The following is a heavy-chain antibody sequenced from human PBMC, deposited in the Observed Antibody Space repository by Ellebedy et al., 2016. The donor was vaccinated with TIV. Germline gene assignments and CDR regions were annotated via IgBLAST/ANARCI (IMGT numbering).Heavy chain of an antibody. D-gene: IGHD3-22*01. CDR1: GGSINNRDYY. CDR2: RAYSGSI. CDR3: ARLVHDSSGYQLDYFDY. V-gene: IGHV4-39*01. J-gene: IGHJ4*02. Sequence: MPSETLSLTCTVSGGSINNRDYYWAWVRQSPGKGLEWIATRAYSGSIFYSPSLRSRASISADTSKSQFFLKLTSVNDADTALYYCARLVHDSSGYQLDYFDYWGQGTLVTVSS.